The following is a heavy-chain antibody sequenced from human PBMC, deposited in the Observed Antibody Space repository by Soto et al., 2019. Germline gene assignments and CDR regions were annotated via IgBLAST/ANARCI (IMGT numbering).Heavy chain of an antibody. CDR1: GFTLRNYA. CDR2: VGGSGDST. CDR3: AKSPLGYCSGGSCYPPHYFDY. Sequence: PGGSLRLSCAASGFTLRNYAMSWVRQAPGKGLEWVSGVGGSGDSTYYADSVKGRFTISRDNSKDTLYLQMNSLRAEDTAVYYCAKSPLGYCSGGSCYPPHYFDYWGQGTLVTVSS. J-gene: IGHJ4*02. V-gene: IGHV3-23*01. D-gene: IGHD2-15*01.